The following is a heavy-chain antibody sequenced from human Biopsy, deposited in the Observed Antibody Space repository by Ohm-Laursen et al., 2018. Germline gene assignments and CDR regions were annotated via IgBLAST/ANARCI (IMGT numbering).Heavy chain of an antibody. CDR1: GDSATKYY. Sequence: SETLSLTCPVSGDSATKYYWSWIRQPPGKGLEWIGHIYYSVMTNYNPSLQSRVSISVDTSRNQVSLTLSSVTAADTAVYYCARGSNDSGGLYFPRWGQGTLVTVSS. V-gene: IGHV4-59*02. CDR3: ARGSNDSGGLYFPR. J-gene: IGHJ4*02. CDR2: IYYSVMT. D-gene: IGHD4-23*01.